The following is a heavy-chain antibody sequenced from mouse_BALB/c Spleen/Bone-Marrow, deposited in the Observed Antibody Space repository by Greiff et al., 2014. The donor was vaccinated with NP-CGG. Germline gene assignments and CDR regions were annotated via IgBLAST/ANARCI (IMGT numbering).Heavy chain of an antibody. CDR3: ARYYYGSSYFDY. D-gene: IGHD1-1*01. V-gene: IGHV14-3*02. Sequence: VQLKQSGAELVKPGASVKLSCTASGFNFKDNYMHWVKQRPGQGLEWIGRIDPANGNTKYDPKFQGKATITADTSSNTAYLQLSSLTSEDSAVYYCARYYYGSSYFDYWGQGTTLTVSS. CDR2: IDPANGNT. CDR1: GFNFKDNY. J-gene: IGHJ2*01.